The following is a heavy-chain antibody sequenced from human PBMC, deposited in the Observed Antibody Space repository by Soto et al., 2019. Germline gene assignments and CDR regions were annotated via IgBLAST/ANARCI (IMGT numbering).Heavy chain of an antibody. J-gene: IGHJ3*02. V-gene: IGHV3-74*01. Sequence: GGSLRLSCAGSGFTFSSYWMHWVRQAPGKGLVWVSRVNPDGSATKYADSVKGRFTVSRDNAKNTMSLQMYSLRGDDTAVYYCARVLKSSGWDNDVFDIWGQGAMVTVSS. CDR2: VNPDGSAT. D-gene: IGHD6-19*01. CDR1: GFTFSSYW. CDR3: ARVLKSSGWDNDVFDI.